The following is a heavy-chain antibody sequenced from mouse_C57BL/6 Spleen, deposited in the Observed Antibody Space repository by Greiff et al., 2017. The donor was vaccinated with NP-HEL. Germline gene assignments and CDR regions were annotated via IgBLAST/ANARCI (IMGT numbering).Heavy chain of an antibody. CDR2: FYPGSGSI. CDR1: GYTFTEYT. Sequence: VQRVESGAELVKPGASVKLSCKASGYTFTEYTIHWVKQRSGQGLEWIGWFYPGSGSIKYNENFKDKATLTADKSSSTVYMELSRMTSEHSAVYFCERRAERLRRSYAMDYWGQGTSVTVST. CDR3: ERRAERLRRSYAMDY. D-gene: IGHD2-4*01. V-gene: IGHV1-62-2*01. J-gene: IGHJ4*01.